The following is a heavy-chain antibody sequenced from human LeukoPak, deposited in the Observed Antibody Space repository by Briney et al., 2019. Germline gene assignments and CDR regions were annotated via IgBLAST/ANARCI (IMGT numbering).Heavy chain of an antibody. J-gene: IGHJ4*02. CDR3: ARGHYDILTASYKWTPDY. V-gene: IGHV3-21*06. Sequence: GGSLRLSCVTSGFTFSSYAMGWVRQAPGKGLEWVASISSSAMYIYYADSVKGRFTTSRDNAKNSLSLQLSSLRAEDTAVYYCARGHYDILTASYKWTPDYWGQGILVTVSS. D-gene: IGHD3-9*01. CDR1: GFTFSSYA. CDR2: ISSSAMYI.